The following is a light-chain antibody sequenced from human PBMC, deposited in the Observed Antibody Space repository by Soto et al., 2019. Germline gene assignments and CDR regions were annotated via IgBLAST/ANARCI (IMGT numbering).Light chain of an antibody. CDR3: LQYSATPYS. J-gene: IGKJ2*03. CDR1: QSVDSTF. V-gene: IGKV3-20*01. CDR2: GAS. Sequence: EIVLTQSPGSLSLSPGQRATLSCRASQSVDSTFFAWYQKKPGQAPRLLIYGASKRDTGVPDRFSGSGSGTDFTLTISSLQAEDVAVYYCLQYSATPYSFGQGTKLEIK.